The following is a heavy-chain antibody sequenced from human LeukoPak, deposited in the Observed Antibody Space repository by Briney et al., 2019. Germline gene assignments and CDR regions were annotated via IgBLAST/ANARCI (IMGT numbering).Heavy chain of an antibody. CDR2: INPNSGGT. Sequence: ASVKVSCKASGYTFTGYYMHWVRQAPGQGLEWMGWINPNSGGTNYAQKFQGWVTMTRDTSISTAYMELSRLRSDDTAVYYCARGGWLRWGSEIDYWGQGTLVTVSS. J-gene: IGHJ4*02. V-gene: IGHV1-2*04. CDR1: GYTFTGYY. CDR3: ARGGWLRWGSEIDY. D-gene: IGHD5-12*01.